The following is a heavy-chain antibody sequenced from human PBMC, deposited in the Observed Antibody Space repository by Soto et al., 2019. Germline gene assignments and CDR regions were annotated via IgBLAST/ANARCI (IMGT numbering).Heavy chain of an antibody. CDR3: ARDSDTTGHYSHFDL. CDR1: GFTFSSYG. D-gene: IGHD3-9*01. Sequence: QVQLVESGGGVVQPGGSLRLSCAASGFTFSSYGFHWFRQAPGKGLEWVAVLHTGGNEKYYVDSVKGRFTVSRDDYRNMVYLEMSGLRAEDTAEYFCARDSDTTGHYSHFDLWGRGALVAVS. CDR2: LHTGGNEK. V-gene: IGHV3-33*08. J-gene: IGHJ4*02.